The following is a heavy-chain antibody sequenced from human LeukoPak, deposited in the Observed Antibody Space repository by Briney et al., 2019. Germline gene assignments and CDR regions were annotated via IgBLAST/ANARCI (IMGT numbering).Heavy chain of an antibody. D-gene: IGHD6-19*01. J-gene: IGHJ6*03. V-gene: IGHV3-21*06. Sequence: GGSLSLSCAASGFTFSTYSMNWVRQAPGKGLEWVASITSRSSYIFYAASVKGRFTISRDNAKNSLYLQRNNLSAEDTAIYYCARDFRAVAESYYYYYMDVWGKGTTVTVSS. CDR1: GFTFSTYS. CDR3: ARDFRAVAESYYYYYMDV. CDR2: ITSRSSYI.